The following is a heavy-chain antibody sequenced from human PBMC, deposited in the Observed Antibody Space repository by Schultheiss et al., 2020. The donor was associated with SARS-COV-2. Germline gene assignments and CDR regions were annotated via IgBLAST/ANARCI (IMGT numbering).Heavy chain of an antibody. CDR2: ISGSGGST. D-gene: IGHD5-12*01. CDR3: AGYGTAGFDF. J-gene: IGHJ4*02. V-gene: IGHV3-23*01. CDR1: GFTFSSYA. Sequence: GGSLRLSCAASGFTFSSYAMSWVRQAPGKGLEWVSAISGSGGSTYYADSVKGRFTISRDNAKNSLFLQMNSLRAEDTAVYYCAGYGTAGFDFWGQGTLVTVSS.